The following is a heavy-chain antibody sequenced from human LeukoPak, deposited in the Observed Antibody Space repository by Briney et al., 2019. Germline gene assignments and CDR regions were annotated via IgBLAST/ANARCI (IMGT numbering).Heavy chain of an antibody. V-gene: IGHV3-7*04. Sequence: GGSLRLSCAASGLNFDLYWMTWVRQPPGKGLEWVANIKQDGSEKDYLDSMKGRCTISRDNSRDSLYLQMNSLRPEDTAVYCARDPGSGWWGGFDLWGQGTLVTVSS. CDR2: IKQDGSEK. J-gene: IGHJ5*02. D-gene: IGHD6-19*01. CDR1: GLNFDLYW. CDR3: ARDPGSGWWGGFDL.